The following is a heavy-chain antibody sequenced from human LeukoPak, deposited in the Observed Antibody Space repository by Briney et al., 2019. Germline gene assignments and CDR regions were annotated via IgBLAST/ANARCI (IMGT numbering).Heavy chain of an antibody. J-gene: IGHJ4*02. CDR2: ISYDGSNK. CDR1: GFTFSSYG. CDR3: AKGPRIGIAAAGYFDY. V-gene: IGHV3-30*18. Sequence: GGSLRLSCAASGFTFSSYGMHWVRQAPGKGLEWVAVISYDGSNKYYADSVKGRFTISRGNSKNTLYLQMNSLRAEDTAVYYCAKGPRIGIAAAGYFDYWGQGTLVTVSS. D-gene: IGHD6-13*01.